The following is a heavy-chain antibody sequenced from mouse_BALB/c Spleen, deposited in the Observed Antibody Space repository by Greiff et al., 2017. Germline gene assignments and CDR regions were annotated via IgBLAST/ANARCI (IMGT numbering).Heavy chain of an antibody. J-gene: IGHJ3*01. CDR3: ARPFITTEEGFAY. V-gene: IGHV1S41*01. CDR1: GYTFTSYW. Sequence: DLVKPGASVKLSCKASGYTFTSYWINWIKQRPGQGLEWIGRIAPGSGSTYYNEMFKGKATLTVDTSSSTAYIQLSSLSSEDSAVYFCARPFITTEEGFAYWGQGTLVTVSA. D-gene: IGHD1-1*01. CDR2: IAPGSGST.